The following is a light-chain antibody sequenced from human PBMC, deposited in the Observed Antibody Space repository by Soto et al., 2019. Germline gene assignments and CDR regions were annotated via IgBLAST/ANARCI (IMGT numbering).Light chain of an antibody. CDR3: QQYNSYSWT. CDR1: ERISSW. CDR2: KAS. V-gene: IGKV1-5*03. Sequence: DIQMTQSPSTLSASVGDRVTITCRASERISSWLAWYQQKAGKAPRLLIYKASTLESGVPSRFSGSASGTEFTLTISSLQPDDFATYYCQQYNSYSWTFGQGTKVEIK. J-gene: IGKJ1*01.